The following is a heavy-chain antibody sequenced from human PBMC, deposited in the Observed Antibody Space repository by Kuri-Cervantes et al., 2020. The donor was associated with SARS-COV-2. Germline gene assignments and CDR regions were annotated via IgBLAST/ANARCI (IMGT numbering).Heavy chain of an antibody. CDR3: AKDPKLWPRAYFDY. CDR1: GFTFSSYA. V-gene: IGHV3-23*01. Sequence: GEYLKISCAASGFTFSSYAMRWVRQAPGKGLEWVSAISGSGGSTYYADSVKGRFTISRDNSKNTLYLQMNSLRDEDTAVYYCAKDPKLWPRAYFDYWGQGTLVTVSS. D-gene: IGHD5-18*01. CDR2: ISGSGGST. J-gene: IGHJ4*02.